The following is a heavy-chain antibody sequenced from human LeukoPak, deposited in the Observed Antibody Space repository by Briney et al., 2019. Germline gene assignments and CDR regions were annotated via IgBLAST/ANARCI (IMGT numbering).Heavy chain of an antibody. D-gene: IGHD6-13*01. V-gene: IGHV3-23*01. Sequence: GGSLRLSCAASGFTFSSYAMSRVRQAPGKGLEWVSAISGSGGSTYYADSVKGRFTISRDNSKNTLYLQMNSLRAEDTAVYYCAKSGYSSSWYLIDYWGQGTLVTVSS. CDR2: ISGSGGST. CDR3: AKSGYSSSWYLIDY. CDR1: GFTFSSYA. J-gene: IGHJ4*02.